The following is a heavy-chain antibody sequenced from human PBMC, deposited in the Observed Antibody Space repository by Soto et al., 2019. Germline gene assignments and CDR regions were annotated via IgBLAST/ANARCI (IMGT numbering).Heavy chain of an antibody. D-gene: IGHD6-19*01. CDR2: IYWNDDD. CDR1: GFSLTSSGVG. CDR3: AHRPGGSGFRYYFHY. J-gene: IGHJ4*02. Sequence: QITLKESGPPLVKPTQTLTLTCSFSGFSLTSSGVGVGWFRQPPGKALEWLGLIYWNDDDRYRASLHSRLTITKDTSKNQVVLTMTNIDPEDTATYYCAHRPGGSGFRYYFHYWGQGTLVTVSS. V-gene: IGHV2-5*01.